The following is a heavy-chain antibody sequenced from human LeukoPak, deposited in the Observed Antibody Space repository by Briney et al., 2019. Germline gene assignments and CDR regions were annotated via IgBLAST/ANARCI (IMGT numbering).Heavy chain of an antibody. CDR1: GDSVSSNDAA. D-gene: IGHD3-10*01. V-gene: IGHV6-1*01. CDR2: TFYRSKWYY. CDR3: ARENTLVRGTRNPFDY. Sequence: SQTLSLTCAISGDSVSSNDAAWNWIRQSPSRGLEWLGRTFYRSKWYYDSAVSVKSRITINPDTSKNQFSLQLNSVTPEDTAVYYCARENTLVRGTRNPFDYWGRGTLVTVSS. J-gene: IGHJ4*02.